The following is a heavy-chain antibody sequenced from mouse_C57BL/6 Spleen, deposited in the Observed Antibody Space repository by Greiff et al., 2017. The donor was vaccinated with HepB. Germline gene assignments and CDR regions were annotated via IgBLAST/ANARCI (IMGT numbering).Heavy chain of an antibody. CDR3: TRGPLDY. Sequence: QVHVKQSGAELVRPGASVTLSCKASGYTFTDYEMHWVKQTPVHGLEWIGAIDPETGGTAYNQKFKGKAILTADKSSSTAYMELRSLTSEDSAVYYCTRGPLDYWGQGTTLTVSS. V-gene: IGHV1-15*01. J-gene: IGHJ2*01. CDR1: GYTFTDYE. CDR2: IDPETGGT.